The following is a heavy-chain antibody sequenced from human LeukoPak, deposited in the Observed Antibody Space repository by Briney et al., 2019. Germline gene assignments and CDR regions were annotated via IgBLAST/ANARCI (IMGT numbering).Heavy chain of an antibody. D-gene: IGHD6-19*01. CDR3: ARDLRVAGTGGVDY. Sequence: ASVKVSCKASGYTFTGYYMHWVRQAPGQGLEWMGIINPSGGSTSYAQKFQGRVTMTRDMSTSTVYTELSSLRSEDTAVYYCARDLRVAGTGGVDYWGQGTLVTVSS. CDR1: GYTFTGYY. J-gene: IGHJ4*02. CDR2: INPSGGST. V-gene: IGHV1-46*01.